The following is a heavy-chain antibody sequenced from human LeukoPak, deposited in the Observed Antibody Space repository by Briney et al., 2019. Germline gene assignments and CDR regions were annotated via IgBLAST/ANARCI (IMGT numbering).Heavy chain of an antibody. V-gene: IGHV4-59*08. CDR1: GGSISDNY. CDR3: ARHPFATPFDY. CDR2: AYYSGHA. J-gene: IGHJ4*02. Sequence: SETLSLTCTVSGGSISDNYWSWIRQPPGKGLEWIGYAYYSGHANYNSSLKSRVTMSLDTSKSQFSLRLSSVTAADTAVYFCARHPFATPFDYWGPGTLVTVSS. D-gene: IGHD2-15*01.